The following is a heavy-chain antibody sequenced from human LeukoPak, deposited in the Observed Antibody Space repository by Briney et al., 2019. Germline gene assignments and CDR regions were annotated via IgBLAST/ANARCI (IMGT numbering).Heavy chain of an antibody. J-gene: IGHJ5*02. CDR1: GASISSYY. CDR3: ARVLLSSGYST. Sequence: PSETLSLTCSVSGASISSYYYNWIRQSPGKGLEGIGYVYYSGITNYNPSLKSRVTMSLDTSNNQFSLKLSSVTAADTAVYYCARVLLSSGYSTWGQGTLVTVSS. CDR2: VYYSGIT. D-gene: IGHD3-22*01. V-gene: IGHV4-59*01.